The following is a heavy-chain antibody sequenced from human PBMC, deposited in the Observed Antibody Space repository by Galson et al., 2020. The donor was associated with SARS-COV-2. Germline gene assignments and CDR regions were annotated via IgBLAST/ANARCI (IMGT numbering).Heavy chain of an antibody. J-gene: IGHJ2*01. CDR1: GGSISSGGYY. CDR2: IYYSGST. V-gene: IGHV4-31*03. Sequence: ETSETLSLTCTVSGGSISSGGYYWSWIRQHPGKGLEWIGYIYYSGSTYYNPSLKSRVTISVDPSKNQFSLKLSSVTAADTALYSCARMNYGGNPRPCWYFDLWGRGTLVTVSS. CDR3: ARMNYGGNPRPCWYFDL. D-gene: IGHD4-17*01.